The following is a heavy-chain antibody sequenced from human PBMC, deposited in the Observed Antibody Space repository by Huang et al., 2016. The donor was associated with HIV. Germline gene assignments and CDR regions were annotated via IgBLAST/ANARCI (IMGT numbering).Heavy chain of an antibody. D-gene: IGHD3-16*01. CDR1: GFPFSSCG. V-gene: IGHV3-30*18. CDR2: ISYDRWNK. CDR3: AKDKLGGWQGMGGMDV. Sequence: QVQLVESGGGVVQPGRSLSLSCAASGFPFSSCGMHWVGQAPDRGVELRAIISYDRWNKYYAASVEGRFTISRDSSKNTLYLEMKSLRTEDTAVYYCAKDKLGGWQGMGGMDVWGQGTTVTVSS. J-gene: IGHJ6*02.